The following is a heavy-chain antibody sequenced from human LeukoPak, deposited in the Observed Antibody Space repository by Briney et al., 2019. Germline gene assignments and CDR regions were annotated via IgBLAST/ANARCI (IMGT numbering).Heavy chain of an antibody. CDR3: ARGARAGYNLEPFDY. Sequence: SETLSLTCAVYGGSFSGYYWSWIRQPPGKGLEWLGYIYYSGSTKYNPSLKSRVTISVDTSKNQFSLKLRSVTAADTAVYYCARGARAGYNLEPFDYWGQGTLVTVSS. CDR1: GGSFSGYY. V-gene: IGHV4-59*08. J-gene: IGHJ4*02. D-gene: IGHD5-24*01. CDR2: IYYSGST.